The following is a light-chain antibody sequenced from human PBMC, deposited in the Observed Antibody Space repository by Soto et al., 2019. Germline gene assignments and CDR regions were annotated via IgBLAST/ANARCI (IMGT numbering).Light chain of an antibody. CDR3: QQCGTSPPT. CDR2: GAS. CDR1: QSVTSNY. V-gene: IGKV3-20*01. Sequence: EIVLTQSPGTLSLSPGERATLSCRASQSVTSNYLAWYQQKPGQAPRLLIYGASSRATGIPDRFSGSGSGTDFTLTISRLEPEDFAVYYCQQCGTSPPTFGQGTKVEI. J-gene: IGKJ1*01.